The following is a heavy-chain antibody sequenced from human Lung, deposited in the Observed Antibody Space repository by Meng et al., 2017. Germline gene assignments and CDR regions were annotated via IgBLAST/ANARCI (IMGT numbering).Heavy chain of an antibody. CDR1: GFNFDDYA. V-gene: IGHV3-43D*03. J-gene: IGHJ3*01. D-gene: IGHD3-10*01. CDR2: ISYDGRDA. Sequence: GESLKIPCATPGFNFDDYAMHWVRQAPGKGLGWVSLISYDGRDAYYADSVKGRFTISRDNTKNSLYVQMNSLSAEDTALYYCVKNLGAIGVTEAFDVWGQGTMVTVSS. CDR3: VKNLGAIGVTEAFDV.